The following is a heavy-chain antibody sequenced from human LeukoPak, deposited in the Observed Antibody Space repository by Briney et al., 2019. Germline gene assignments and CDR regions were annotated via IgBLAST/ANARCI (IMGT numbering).Heavy chain of an antibody. CDR1: GGSISSYY. V-gene: IGHV4-59*01. D-gene: IGHD3-10*01. CDR3: ARASRTRKITMVRGVNWFDP. CDR2: IYYSGST. J-gene: IGHJ5*02. Sequence: SETLSLTCTVSGGSISSYYWSWIRQPPGQGLEWIGYIYYSGSTNYNPSLKSRVTISVDTSKNQFSLKLSSVTAADTAVYYCARASRTRKITMVRGVNWFDPWGQGTLVTVSS.